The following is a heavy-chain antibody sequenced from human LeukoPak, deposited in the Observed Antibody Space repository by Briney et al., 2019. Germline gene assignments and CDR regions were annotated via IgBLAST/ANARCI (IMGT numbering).Heavy chain of an antibody. V-gene: IGHV3-23*01. CDR1: GFTFSSYA. CDR3: AKAVRAYYYDSSGRYYGMDV. J-gene: IGHJ6*02. D-gene: IGHD3-22*01. Sequence: GSLRPSCAASGFTFSSYAMSWVRQAPGKGLEWVSAISGSGGSTYDADSVKGRFTISRANSKNTLYLQMNSLRAEDTAVYYCAKAVRAYYYDSSGRYYGMDVWGQGPTVTVSS. CDR2: ISGSGGST.